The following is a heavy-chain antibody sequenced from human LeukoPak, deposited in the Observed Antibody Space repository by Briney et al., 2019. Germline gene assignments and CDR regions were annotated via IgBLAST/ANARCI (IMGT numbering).Heavy chain of an antibody. CDR1: GYTFTSYD. D-gene: IGHD3-22*01. V-gene: IGHV1-8*01. J-gene: IGHJ4*02. CDR2: MNPNSGNT. CDR3: ARVGRYYDSSGCYYDY. Sequence: ASVKVSCKASGYTFTSYDINWMRQATGQGLEWMGWMNPNSGNTGYAQKFQGRVTMTRNTSISTAYMELSSLRSEDTAVYYCARVGRYYDSSGCYYDYWGQGTLVTVSS.